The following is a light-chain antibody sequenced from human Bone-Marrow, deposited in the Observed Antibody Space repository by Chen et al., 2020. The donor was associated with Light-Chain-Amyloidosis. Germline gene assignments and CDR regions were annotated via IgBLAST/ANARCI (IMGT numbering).Light chain of an antibody. CDR2: DDS. CDR1: NIGTTS. V-gene: IGLV3-21*02. J-gene: IGLJ3*02. CDR3: QVWDRSSDRPV. Sequence: SYVLPQPSSVSAAPGQTATIACGGNNIGTTSVHWYPQTPGQAPLLVVYDDSDRPSGIPGRVSGSNSGNTATLTISRVEAGDEADYYCQVWDRSSDRPVFGGGTKLTVL.